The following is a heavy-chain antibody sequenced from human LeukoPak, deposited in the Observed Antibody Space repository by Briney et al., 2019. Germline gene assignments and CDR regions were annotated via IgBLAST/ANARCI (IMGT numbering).Heavy chain of an antibody. CDR3: AKRSAAGTVGYFDY. CDR1: GFTFDDYA. Sequence: PGGSLRLSCAASGFTFDDYAMHWVRQAPGKGLEWVSGISWNSGTIYYADSVKGRFTISRDDAKNSLYLRMHSLRAEDTALYYCAKRSAAGTVGYFDYWGQGTLVTVPS. V-gene: IGHV3-9*01. CDR2: ISWNSGTI. D-gene: IGHD6-13*01. J-gene: IGHJ4*02.